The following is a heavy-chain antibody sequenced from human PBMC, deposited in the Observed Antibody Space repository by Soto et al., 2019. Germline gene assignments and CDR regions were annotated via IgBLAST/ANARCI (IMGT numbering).Heavy chain of an antibody. CDR3: ARVEYVYRQRFAY. D-gene: IGHD3-16*01. CDR2: IIPISGIP. Sequence: QVQLVQSGAEVKKPGSSVKVSCKASGGTFSTQAINWVRQAPGQGLEWMGGIIPISGIPHYAQKFQGRLTITADQARSTGYMELASWRLGDTARYSCARVEYVYRQRFAYWGQGTRVTFSS. CDR1: GGTFSTQA. V-gene: IGHV1-69*17. J-gene: IGHJ4*02.